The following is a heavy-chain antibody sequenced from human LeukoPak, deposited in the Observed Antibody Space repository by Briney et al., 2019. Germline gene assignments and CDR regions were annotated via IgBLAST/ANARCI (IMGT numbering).Heavy chain of an antibody. CDR1: GFTFSSYA. J-gene: IGHJ4*02. Sequence: GGSLRLSCAASGFTFSSYAMSWVRQAPGKGLEWVSAISGSGGSTYYRDSVKGRFTISRDNSKNTLYLQMNSLRAEDTAVYYCAKTRPLDSSSWSHGDYWGQGTLVTVSS. D-gene: IGHD6-13*01. V-gene: IGHV3-23*01. CDR3: AKTRPLDSSSWSHGDY. CDR2: ISGSGGST.